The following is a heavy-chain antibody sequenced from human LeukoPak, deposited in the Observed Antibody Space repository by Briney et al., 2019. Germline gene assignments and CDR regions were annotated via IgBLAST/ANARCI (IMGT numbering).Heavy chain of an antibody. CDR1: GGSISSYY. CDR3: AVARAATRFDY. Sequence: PSETLSLTCTVSGGSISSYYWSWLRQPPGKGLEWIGYIYYSGSTNYNPSLKSRVTIAVDTSKNQFSLKLSSVTAADTAVYYCAVARAATRFDYWGQGTLVTVSS. D-gene: IGHD2-15*01. V-gene: IGHV4-59*01. CDR2: IYYSGST. J-gene: IGHJ4*02.